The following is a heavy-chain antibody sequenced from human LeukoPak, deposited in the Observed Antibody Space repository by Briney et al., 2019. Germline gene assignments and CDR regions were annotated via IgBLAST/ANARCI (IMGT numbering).Heavy chain of an antibody. Sequence: SETLSLTCTVSGGSISSGDFHWSWIRQHPGKGLEWIGYIYNGGNTYYKPSLKSRVTISVDAPNNQFSLKLSSVTAADTAVYYCAIYFAGAGGRGTWGQGTLVTVSS. D-gene: IGHD2/OR15-2a*01. V-gene: IGHV4-31*03. CDR2: IYNGGNT. CDR3: AIYFAGAGGRGT. J-gene: IGHJ4*02. CDR1: GGSISSGDFH.